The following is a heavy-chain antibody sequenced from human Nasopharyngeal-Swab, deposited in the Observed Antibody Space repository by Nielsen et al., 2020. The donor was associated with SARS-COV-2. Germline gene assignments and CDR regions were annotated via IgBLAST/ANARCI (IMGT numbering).Heavy chain of an antibody. CDR1: GYTFTSYG. CDR3: ARSEAVAGGWFDP. Sequence: SVKVSCKASGYTFTSYGISWVRQAPGQGLEWMGGIIPILGIANYAQKFQGRVTITADKSTSTAYMELSSLRSEDTAVYYCARSEAVAGGWFDPWGQGTLVTVSS. V-gene: IGHV1-69*10. D-gene: IGHD6-19*01. J-gene: IGHJ5*02. CDR2: IIPILGIA.